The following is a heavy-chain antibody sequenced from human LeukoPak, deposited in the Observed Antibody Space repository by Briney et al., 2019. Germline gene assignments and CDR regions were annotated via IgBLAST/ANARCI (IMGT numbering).Heavy chain of an antibody. J-gene: IGHJ4*02. CDR1: GFTFSSYA. V-gene: IGHV3-23*01. Sequence: PGGSLRLSCAASGFTFSSYALIWVRLAPGKGLEWVSGISSSGDSTYYADSVKGWFTISRDYSKSTLSLQMNSLRVEDTAVYYCAKVRYDYYDSSLDYWGQGTLVTVSS. CDR3: AKVRYDYYDSSLDY. CDR2: ISSSGDST. D-gene: IGHD3-22*01.